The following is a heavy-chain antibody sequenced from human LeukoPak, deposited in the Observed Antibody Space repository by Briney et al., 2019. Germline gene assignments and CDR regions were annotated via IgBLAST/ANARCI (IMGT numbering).Heavy chain of an antibody. CDR2: ISGSGGST. CDR3: AKDRVEMATILDY. D-gene: IGHD5-24*01. Sequence: GGSLRLSCAASGFTFSSYAMSWVRQAPGKGLEWVSTISGSGGSTYHADSVKGRFTISRDNSKNTLYLQMNSLRAEDTAVYYCAKDRVEMATILDYWGQGTLVTVSS. CDR1: GFTFSSYA. V-gene: IGHV3-23*01. J-gene: IGHJ4*02.